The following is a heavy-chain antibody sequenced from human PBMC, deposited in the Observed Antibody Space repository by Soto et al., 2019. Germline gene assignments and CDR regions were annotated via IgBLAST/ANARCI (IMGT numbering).Heavy chain of an antibody. D-gene: IGHD6-19*01. CDR2: INAGNAET. CDR1: GYTFTNYG. Sequence: QVPLVQSGAEVKKPGASVKVSCKASGYTFTNYGIHWVRQGPGQRLEWMGWINAGNAETKYSQKFQGRVTISRDTSARTAYMELSSLRSEDTAVYYCARDGAVSGNINFDYWGQGTLVTVSS. CDR3: ARDGAVSGNINFDY. V-gene: IGHV1-3*01. J-gene: IGHJ4*02.